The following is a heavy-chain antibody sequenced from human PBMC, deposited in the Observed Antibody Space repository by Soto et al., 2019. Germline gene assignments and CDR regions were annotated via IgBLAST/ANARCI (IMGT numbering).Heavy chain of an antibody. V-gene: IGHV3-21*06. CDR3: ERESEELTSSFDY. D-gene: IGHD1-7*01. CDR1: GFTFTRDS. J-gene: IGHJ4*02. CDR2: ISSTTNYI. Sequence: PGGSLRLSCAASGFTFTRDSMNWVRQAPGKGLEWVSSISSTTNYIYYGDSMKGRFTISRDNAKNSLYLEMNSLRAEDTAVYYCERESEELTSSFDYWGQGTLVTVSS.